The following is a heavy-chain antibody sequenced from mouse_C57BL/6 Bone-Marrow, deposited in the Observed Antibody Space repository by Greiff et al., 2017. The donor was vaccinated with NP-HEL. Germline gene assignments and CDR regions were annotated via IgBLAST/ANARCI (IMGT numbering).Heavy chain of an antibody. CDR3: TRRSLSPFAY. CDR1: GFTFSDAW. CDR2: IRNKANNHAT. V-gene: IGHV6-6*01. D-gene: IGHD6-1*01. J-gene: IGHJ3*01. Sequence: EVNVVESGGGLVQPGGSMKLSCAASGFTFSDAWMDWVRQSPEKGLEWVAEIRNKANNHATYYAESVKGRFTISRDDSKSSVYLQMNSLRAEDTGIYYCTRRSLSPFAYWGQGTLVTVSA.